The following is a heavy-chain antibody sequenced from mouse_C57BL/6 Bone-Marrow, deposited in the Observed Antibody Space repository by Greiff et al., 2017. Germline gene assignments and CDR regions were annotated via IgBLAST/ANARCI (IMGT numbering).Heavy chain of an antibody. Sequence: QVQLKQPGAELVMPGASVKLSCKASGYTFTSYWMHWVKQRPGQGLEWIGEIDPSDSYTNYNQKFKGKSTLTVDKSSSTAYMQLSSLTSEDSAVYYCAIITTVVDFDYWGQGTTLTVSS. V-gene: IGHV1-69*01. CDR1: GYTFTSYW. CDR3: AIITTVVDFDY. D-gene: IGHD1-1*01. J-gene: IGHJ2*01. CDR2: IDPSDSYT.